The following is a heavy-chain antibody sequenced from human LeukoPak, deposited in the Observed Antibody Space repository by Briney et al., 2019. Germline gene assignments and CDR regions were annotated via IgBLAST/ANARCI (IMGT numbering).Heavy chain of an antibody. D-gene: IGHD1-26*01. CDR3: ARSLVVGATYPYR. CDR2: ISSSSSTI. V-gene: IGHV3-48*01. J-gene: IGHJ5*02. CDR1: GFMFTAHD. Sequence: GGSLRLSCGASGFMFTAHDMHWVRQAPGKGLEWVSYISSSSSTIYYADSVKGRFTISRDNAKNSLYLQLNSLRAEDTAVYYCARSLVVGATYPYRWGQGTLVTVSS.